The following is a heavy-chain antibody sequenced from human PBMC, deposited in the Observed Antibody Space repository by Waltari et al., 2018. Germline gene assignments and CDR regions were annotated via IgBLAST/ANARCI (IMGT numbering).Heavy chain of an antibody. CDR2: IYHGGST. D-gene: IGHD2-21*01. Sequence: QVQLQESGPGLVKPSGTLSLTCAVSGGSISSSNWWSWVRQPPGKGLEWIGEIYHGGSTRYNPSLKSRVTISVDKSKNQFSLKLSSVTAADTAVYYCARGTYCGGDCSPFDYWGQGTLVTVSS. CDR3: ARGTYCGGDCSPFDY. J-gene: IGHJ4*02. CDR1: GGSISSSNW. V-gene: IGHV4-4*02.